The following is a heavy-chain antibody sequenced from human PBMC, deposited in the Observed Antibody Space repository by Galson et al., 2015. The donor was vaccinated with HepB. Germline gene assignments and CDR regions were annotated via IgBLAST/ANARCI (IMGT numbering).Heavy chain of an antibody. J-gene: IGHJ4*01. CDR1: GFTFSNYA. Sequence: SLRLSCAGSGFTFSNYAMSWVRQAPGKGLEWVSGISSSGGCTYYADSVKGRFTISRDNSRNTLYLQMNSLRAEDTAVYFCTKGSPASVCATTLWGQGALVVVSS. CDR3: TKGSPASVCATTL. D-gene: IGHD1-26*01. CDR2: ISSSGGCT. V-gene: IGHV3-23*01.